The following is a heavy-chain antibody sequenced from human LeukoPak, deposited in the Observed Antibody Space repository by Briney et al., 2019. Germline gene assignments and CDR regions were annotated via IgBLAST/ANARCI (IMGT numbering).Heavy chain of an antibody. V-gene: IGHV5-51*01. Sequence: GESLKISCKGSIYSFTSSWIGWVRQMPGKGLEWMGIIYPGDSDTRYSPSFQGQVTISVDKSLNTAYLQWSSLKASDTAIYYCAKTPTRSIVPSLYYFDYWGQGTLVTVSS. J-gene: IGHJ4*02. D-gene: IGHD2-21*01. CDR2: IYPGDSDT. CDR3: AKTPTRSIVPSLYYFDY. CDR1: IYSFTSSW.